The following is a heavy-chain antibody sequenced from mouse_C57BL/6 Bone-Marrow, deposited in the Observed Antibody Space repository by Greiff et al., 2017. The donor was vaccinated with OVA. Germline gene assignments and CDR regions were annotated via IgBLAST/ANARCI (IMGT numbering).Heavy chain of an antibody. Sequence: VQLQQSGAELAKPGASVKLSCKASGYTFTSYWMHWVKQRPGQGLEWIGYINPSSGYTKYNQKFKVKDTLTADKSSSTAYMQLISLTYEDSAVYYCARWDTTVVSFDYWGQGTTLTVSS. J-gene: IGHJ2*01. V-gene: IGHV1-7*01. D-gene: IGHD1-1*01. CDR1: GYTFTSYW. CDR2: INPSSGYT. CDR3: ARWDTTVVSFDY.